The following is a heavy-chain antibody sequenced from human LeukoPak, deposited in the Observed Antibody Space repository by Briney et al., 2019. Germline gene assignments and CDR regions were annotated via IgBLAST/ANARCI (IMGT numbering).Heavy chain of an antibody. D-gene: IGHD3-9*01. Sequence: SETLSLTCTVSGGSISSYHWTWIRQPPGKGLEWIGFVYHTRSTDYNPSLKSRVTISFDTSKNHFSLKLNSVTAADTAVYFCARRNILTEGEAFDIWGQRTMVTVSS. CDR3: ARRNILTEGEAFDI. CDR1: GGSISSYH. V-gene: IGHV4-59*08. CDR2: VYHTRST. J-gene: IGHJ3*02.